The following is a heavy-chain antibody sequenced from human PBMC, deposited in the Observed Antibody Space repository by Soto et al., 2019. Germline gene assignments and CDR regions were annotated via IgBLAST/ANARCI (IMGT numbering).Heavy chain of an antibody. V-gene: IGHV1-8*01. CDR2: MNPNSGET. J-gene: IGHJ3*02. Sequence: ASVKVSCKASGYTFTSYDINWVRQATGQGLEWMGWMNPNSGETIYAQKFQGRVTMTEDTSTDTAYMELSSLRSEDTAVYYCATVSVPWVPGGFDIWGQGTMVT. CDR3: ATVSVPWVPGGFDI. D-gene: IGHD1-1*01. CDR1: GYTFTSYD.